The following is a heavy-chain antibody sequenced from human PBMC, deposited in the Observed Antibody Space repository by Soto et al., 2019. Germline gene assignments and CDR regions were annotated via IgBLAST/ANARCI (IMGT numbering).Heavy chain of an antibody. D-gene: IGHD6-19*01. CDR3: ARQASSGGYYEDAFDI. CDR2: IYPGDSDT. V-gene: IGHV5-51*01. Sequence: GESLKISCKGSGYSFTSYWIGWLRQMPGKGLEWMGIIYPGDSDTRYSPSFQGQVTISADKSISTAYLQWSSLKASDTAMYYCARQASSGGYYEDAFDIWGQGTMVTVSS. J-gene: IGHJ3*02. CDR1: GYSFTSYW.